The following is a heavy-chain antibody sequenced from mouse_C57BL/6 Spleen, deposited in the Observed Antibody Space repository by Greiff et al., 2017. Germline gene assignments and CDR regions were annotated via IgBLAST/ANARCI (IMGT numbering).Heavy chain of an antibody. V-gene: IGHV14-2*01. CDR1: GFNIKDYY. CDR2: IDPEDGEN. J-gene: IGHJ2*01. Sequence: EVKLQQSGAELVKPGASVKLSCTASGFNIKDYYMHWVKQRTEQGLEWIGRIDPEDGENKYAPKFQGKATITADTSSNTAYLQLSSLTSEDTAVYYCARGNYLSYMDYWGQGTTRTVSS. CDR3: ARGNYLSYMDY. D-gene: IGHD2-1*01.